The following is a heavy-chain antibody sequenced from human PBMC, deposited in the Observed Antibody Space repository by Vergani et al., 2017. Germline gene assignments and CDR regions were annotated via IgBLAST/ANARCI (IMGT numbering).Heavy chain of an antibody. V-gene: IGHV2-70*01. J-gene: IGHJ4*02. D-gene: IGHD3-22*01. CDR1: GFSLSTSGMC. CDR2: IDWDDDK. CDR3: ARAQYYYDSSGYSNFDD. Sequence: QVTLRESGPALVKPTQTLTLTCTFSGFSLSTSGMCVSWIRQPPGKALEWLALIDWDDDKYYSTSLKTRLTISKDTSKNQVVLTMTNMDPVDTATYYCARAQYYYDSSGYSNFDDWGQGTLVTVSS.